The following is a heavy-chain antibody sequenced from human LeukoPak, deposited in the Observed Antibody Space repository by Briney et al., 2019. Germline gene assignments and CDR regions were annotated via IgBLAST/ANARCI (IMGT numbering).Heavy chain of an antibody. CDR1: GFTFDDYA. V-gene: IGHV3-23*01. D-gene: IGHD2-2*01. Sequence: QPGRSLRLSCAASGFTFDDYAMHWVRQAPGKGLEWVSAISGSGGSTYYADSVKGRFTISRDNSKNTLYLQMNSLRAEDTAVYYCAKLPYCSSTSCIDYWGQGTLVTVSS. J-gene: IGHJ4*02. CDR2: ISGSGGST. CDR3: AKLPYCSSTSCIDY.